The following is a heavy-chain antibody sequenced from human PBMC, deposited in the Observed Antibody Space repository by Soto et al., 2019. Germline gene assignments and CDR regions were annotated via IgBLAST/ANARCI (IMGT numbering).Heavy chain of an antibody. CDR1: GGSFSGYY. CDR2: INHSGST. Sequence: PSETLSLTCAVYGGSFSGYYWSWIRQPPGKGLEWIGEINHSGSTNYNPSLKSRVTISVDTSKNQFSLKLSSVTAADAAVYYCARGRGGYCSSTSCPIDYWGQGTLVTVSS. J-gene: IGHJ4*02. CDR3: ARGRGGYCSSTSCPIDY. V-gene: IGHV4-34*01. D-gene: IGHD2-2*01.